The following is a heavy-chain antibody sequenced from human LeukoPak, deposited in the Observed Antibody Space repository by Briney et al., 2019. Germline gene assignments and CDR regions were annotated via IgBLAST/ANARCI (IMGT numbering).Heavy chain of an antibody. CDR2: ISSSSSYI. CDR1: GFTFSSYS. V-gene: IGHV3-21*04. Sequence: PGGSLRLSCAASGFTFSSYSMNWVRQAPGKGLEWVSSISSSSSYIYYADSVKGRFTISRDNSKNTLYLQMNSLRAEDTAVYYCAKKSGSGSYPLVFDYWGQGTLVTVSS. J-gene: IGHJ4*02. CDR3: AKKSGSGSYPLVFDY. D-gene: IGHD3-10*01.